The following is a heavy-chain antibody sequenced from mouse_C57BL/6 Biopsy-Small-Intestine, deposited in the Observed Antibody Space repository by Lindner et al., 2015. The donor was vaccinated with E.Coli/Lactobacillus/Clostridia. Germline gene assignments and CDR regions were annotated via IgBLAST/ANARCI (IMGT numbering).Heavy chain of an antibody. V-gene: IGHV5-4*01. Sequence: VQLQESGGGLVKPGGPLRLSCAASGFTFSSCATSWVRQTPEKRLEWVATISDGGSYTYYPDNVKGRFTISRDNAKNNLYLQVSHLKSEDTAVYYCAREGLGRNYFDYWGQGTTLTVSS. CDR1: GFTFSSCA. CDR3: AREGLGRNYFDY. J-gene: IGHJ2*01. CDR2: ISDGGSYT. D-gene: IGHD3-3*01.